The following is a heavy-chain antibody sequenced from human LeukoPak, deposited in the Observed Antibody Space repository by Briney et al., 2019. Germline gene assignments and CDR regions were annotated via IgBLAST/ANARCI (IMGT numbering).Heavy chain of an antibody. CDR3: ARQLAVAGNLGIYYYYYMDV. CDR2: INPNSGGT. V-gene: IGHV1-2*02. CDR1: GYTFTGYY. Sequence: ASVKVSCKASGYTFTGYYMHWVRQAPGQGLEWMGWINPNSGGTNYAQKFQGRVTMTRDTSISTAYMELSRLRSDDTAVYYCARQLAVAGNLGIYYYYYMDVWGKGTTVTVSS. J-gene: IGHJ6*03. D-gene: IGHD6-19*01.